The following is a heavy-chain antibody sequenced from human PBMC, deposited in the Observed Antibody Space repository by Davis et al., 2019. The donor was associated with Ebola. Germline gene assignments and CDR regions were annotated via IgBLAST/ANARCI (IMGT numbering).Heavy chain of an antibody. CDR1: GGSISSGSYY. V-gene: IGHV4-61*09. J-gene: IGHJ4*02. D-gene: IGHD6-6*01. CDR3: ARDLGSSHYFDY. Sequence: PSETLSLTCTVSGGSISSGSYYWSWIRQPAGKGLEWIGHIYTSGSTNYNPSLKSRVTISVDTSKNQFFLKLSSVTAADTAVYYCARDLGSSHYFDYWGQGTLVTVSS. CDR2: IYTSGST.